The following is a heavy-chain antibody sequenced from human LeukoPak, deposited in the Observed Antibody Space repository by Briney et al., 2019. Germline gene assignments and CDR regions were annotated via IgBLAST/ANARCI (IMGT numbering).Heavy chain of an antibody. D-gene: IGHD3-22*01. J-gene: IGHJ4*02. CDR1: GSTFDDYA. CDR3: AKDHSVVITTGFDY. Sequence: GGSLRLSCAASGSTFDDYAMHWVRQAPGKGLEWVSGISWNSGSIGYADSVKGRFTISRDNAKNSLYLQMNSLRAEDTALYYCAKDHSVVITTGFDYWGQGTLVTVSS. CDR2: ISWNSGSI. V-gene: IGHV3-9*01.